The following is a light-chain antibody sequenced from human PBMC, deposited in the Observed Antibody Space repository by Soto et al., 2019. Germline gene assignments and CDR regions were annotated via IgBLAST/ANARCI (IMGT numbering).Light chain of an antibody. Sequence: EIVMTQSPATLSVSPGERATLSCRATQSVSTNLAWYKQKPGQAPRLLIYSASTRATGIPARFSGSGSGTDFTLTISRLQSEDFAVYYCQQYNDWPPLWTFGQGTKVDIK. CDR3: QQYNDWPPLWT. CDR2: SAS. V-gene: IGKV3-15*01. J-gene: IGKJ1*01. CDR1: QSVSTN.